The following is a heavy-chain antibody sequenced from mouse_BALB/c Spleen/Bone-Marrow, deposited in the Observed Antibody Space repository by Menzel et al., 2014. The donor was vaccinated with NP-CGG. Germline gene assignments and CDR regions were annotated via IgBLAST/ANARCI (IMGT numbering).Heavy chain of an antibody. CDR2: IWAGGST. Sequence: VKLLESGPGLVAPSQSLSITCTVSGFSLTSYGVHWVRQPPGKGLEWLGVIWAGGSTNYNSALMSRLSISKDNSKSQVFLKMSSLQTDDTAMYYCARGGGNWYFDVWGAGTTVTVSS. V-gene: IGHV2-9*02. CDR1: GFSLTSYG. CDR3: ARGGGNWYFDV. J-gene: IGHJ1*01.